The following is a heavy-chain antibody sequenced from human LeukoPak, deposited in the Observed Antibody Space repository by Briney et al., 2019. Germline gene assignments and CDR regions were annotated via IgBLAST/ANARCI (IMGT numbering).Heavy chain of an antibody. CDR3: AREGVPDAFDI. Sequence: SVKVSCKASGGTFSSYAISWVRQAPGQGLDWMGGIIPIFGTANYAQKFQGRVTITADKSTSTAYMELSSLRSEDTAVYYCAREGVPDAFDIWGQGTMVTVSS. CDR2: IIPIFGTA. V-gene: IGHV1-69*06. D-gene: IGHD3-10*01. J-gene: IGHJ3*02. CDR1: GGTFSSYA.